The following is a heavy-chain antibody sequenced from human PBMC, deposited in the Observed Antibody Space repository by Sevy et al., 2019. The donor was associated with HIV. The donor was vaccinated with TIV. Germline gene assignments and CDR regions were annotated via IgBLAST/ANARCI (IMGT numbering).Heavy chain of an antibody. CDR3: VRAGSYGDTYFYDYGMDV. CDR1: GFNFRSYW. Sequence: GGSLRLSCVASGFNFRSYWMTWVRQAPGKGLEWVANINQEGSEKYYVDSVKGRFTISRDNAKNSLYLQINSLRVEDTAGYYCVRAGSYGDTYFYDYGMDVWGQGTTVTVSS. V-gene: IGHV3-7*01. J-gene: IGHJ6*02. D-gene: IGHD3-16*01. CDR2: INQEGSEK.